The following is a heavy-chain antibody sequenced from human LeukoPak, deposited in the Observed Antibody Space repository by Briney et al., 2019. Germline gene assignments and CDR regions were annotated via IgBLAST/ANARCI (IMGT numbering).Heavy chain of an antibody. CDR1: GFTVSSYG. CDR2: ISYDGSNK. Sequence: GGSLRLSCAASGFTVSSYGMHWVRQAPGKGLEWVAVISYDGSNKYYADSVKGRFTISRDNSKNTLYLQMNSLRAEDTAVYYCAKGGAMAAAGSEGYFDYWGQGTLVTVSS. D-gene: IGHD6-13*01. CDR3: AKGGAMAAAGSEGYFDY. V-gene: IGHV3-30*18. J-gene: IGHJ4*02.